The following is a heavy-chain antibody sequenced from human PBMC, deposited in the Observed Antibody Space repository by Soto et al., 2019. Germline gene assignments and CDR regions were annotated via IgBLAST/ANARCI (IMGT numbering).Heavy chain of an antibody. Sequence: LRLSCVASGFSFRTYAMNWVRQSPGKGMEWVSSTSASGRSKYYADSVRGRFTISGDNSRNTLYLQMNTLRAEGTAVYYCARGDTSDSYSYYYFGMDVWGRGTTVTVSS. D-gene: IGHD2-21*01. CDR3: ARGDTSDSYSYYYFGMDV. V-gene: IGHV3-23*01. J-gene: IGHJ6*02. CDR1: GFSFRTYA. CDR2: TSASGRSK.